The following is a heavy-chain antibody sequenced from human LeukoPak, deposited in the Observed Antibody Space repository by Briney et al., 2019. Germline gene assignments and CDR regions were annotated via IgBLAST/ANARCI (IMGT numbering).Heavy chain of an antibody. J-gene: IGHJ4*02. CDR2: IYYSGST. CDR3: ARAITMVRGVRPFDY. CDR1: GGSISSGDYY. V-gene: IGHV4-30-4*01. Sequence: SETLSLTCTVSGGSISSGDYYWSWIRQPPGKGLEWIGYIYYSGSTYYNPSLKSRVTISVDTSKNQFSLKLSSVTAADTAVYYCARAITMVRGVRPFDYWGQGTLVTVSS. D-gene: IGHD3-10*01.